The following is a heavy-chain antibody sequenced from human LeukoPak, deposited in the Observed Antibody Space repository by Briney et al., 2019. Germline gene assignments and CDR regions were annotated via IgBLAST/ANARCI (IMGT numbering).Heavy chain of an antibody. CDR2: ISDSGGST. CDR3: AKDSTPYDILTGYYPNYFDY. D-gene: IGHD3-9*01. CDR1: GFTFSSYA. J-gene: IGHJ4*02. Sequence: GGSLRLSCAASGFTFSSYAMSWVRQAPGKGLEWVSGISDSGGSTFYADSVKGRFTISRDNSKNILYLQMNSLRADDTAVYYCAKDSTPYDILTGYYPNYFDYWGQGTLVTVSS. V-gene: IGHV3-23*01.